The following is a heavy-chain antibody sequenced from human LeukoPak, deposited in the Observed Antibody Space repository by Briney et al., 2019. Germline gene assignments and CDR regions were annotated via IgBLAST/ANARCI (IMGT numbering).Heavy chain of an antibody. CDR3: AKDGDYDILTGSLHY. J-gene: IGHJ4*02. Sequence: TGGSLRLSCAASGFTFSTYEMNWVRQAPGKGLEWVSYISSSGSSIYYADSVKGRFTISRDNAKNSLYLQMNSLRAEDTALYYCAKDGDYDILTGSLHYWGQGTLVTVSS. CDR1: GFTFSTYE. CDR2: ISSSGSSI. V-gene: IGHV3-48*03. D-gene: IGHD3-9*01.